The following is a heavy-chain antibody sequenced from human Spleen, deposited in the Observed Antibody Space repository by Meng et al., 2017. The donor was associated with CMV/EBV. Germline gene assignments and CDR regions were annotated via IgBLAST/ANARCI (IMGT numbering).Heavy chain of an antibody. CDR2: ISAYNGNT. CDR1: GYTFTSYG. J-gene: IGHJ4*02. V-gene: IGHV1-18*01. Sequence: ASVKVSCKASGYTFTSYGISWVRQAPGQGLEWMGWISAYNGNTNYAQKFQGRVTITRNTSISTAYMELSSLRSEDTAVYYCARGVKRVGGGGGPGYWGQGTLVTVSS. CDR3: ARGVKRVGGGGGPGY. D-gene: IGHD3-16*01.